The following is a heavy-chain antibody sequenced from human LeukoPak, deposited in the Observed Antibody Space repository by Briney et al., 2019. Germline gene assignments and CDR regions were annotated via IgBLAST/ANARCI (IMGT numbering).Heavy chain of an antibody. CDR3: ARSPRYYDSSGYTYYFDY. D-gene: IGHD3-22*01. CDR2: IYSGGST. CDR1: GFTFSSYW. V-gene: IGHV3-66*01. J-gene: IGHJ4*02. Sequence: GGSLRLSCAASGFTFSSYWMSWVRQAPGKGLEWVSVIYSGGSTYYADSVKGRFTISRDNSKNTLYLQMNSLRAEDTAVYYCARSPRYYDSSGYTYYFDYWGQGTLVTVSS.